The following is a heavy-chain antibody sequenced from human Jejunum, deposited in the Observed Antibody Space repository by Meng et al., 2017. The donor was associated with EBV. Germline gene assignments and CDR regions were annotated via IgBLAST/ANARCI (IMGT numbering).Heavy chain of an antibody. V-gene: IGHV4-61*01. Sequence: QLHLQESGPGLVKPSETLSLTCTVAGGSVNSGNVYWSWIRQPPGKGLEWIGYIYYSGSTNYIPSLKSRVTISLDTSKNQFSLKLSSVTAADTAVYYCAGLRYSGYDRAFDYWGQGALVTVSS. J-gene: IGHJ4*02. D-gene: IGHD5-12*01. CDR2: IYYSGST. CDR3: AGLRYSGYDRAFDY. CDR1: GGSVNSGNVY.